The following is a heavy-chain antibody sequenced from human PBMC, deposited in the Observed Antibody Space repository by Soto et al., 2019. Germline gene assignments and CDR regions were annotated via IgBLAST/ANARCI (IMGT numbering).Heavy chain of an antibody. Sequence: EVQLVESGGGLVQPGGSLRLSCAASGFTFSNYWMHWVRQAPGKGLVWVARINSDESRTNYADSVKGRITISRDNAKNTLYLPVNSLSAEDTAVYYCARGQSGGYYNDYWGQGTLVTVSS. CDR3: ARGQSGGYYNDY. CDR1: GFTFSNYW. J-gene: IGHJ4*02. V-gene: IGHV3-74*01. CDR2: INSDESRT. D-gene: IGHD2-15*01.